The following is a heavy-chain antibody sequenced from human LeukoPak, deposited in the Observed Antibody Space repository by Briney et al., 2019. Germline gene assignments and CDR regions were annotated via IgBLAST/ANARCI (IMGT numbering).Heavy chain of an antibody. V-gene: IGHV3-23*01. CDR3: AKEKQRNFDY. J-gene: IGHJ4*02. CDR2: ISGSGDGT. Sequence: GGSLRLSCAASGFTFSNYAMSWVRQAPGKGLGWVSGISGSGDGTYYGDSVKGRFTISRDNSKNTLYLQMNSLRAEDTAVYYCAKEKQRNFDYWGQGTLVTVSS. CDR1: GFTFSNYA.